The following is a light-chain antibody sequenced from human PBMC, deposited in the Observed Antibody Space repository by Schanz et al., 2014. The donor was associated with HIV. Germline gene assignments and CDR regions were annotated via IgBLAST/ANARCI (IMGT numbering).Light chain of an antibody. J-gene: IGKJ2*01. CDR3: QQYNGYSYT. CDR2: GAS. CDR1: QSVSSSY. V-gene: IGKV3-20*01. Sequence: EIVLTQSPGTLSLSPGERATLSCRASQSVSSSYLAWYQQKPGQAPRLLIYGASSRATGIPDRFSGSGSGTDFTLTISSLQPDDFATYYCQQYNGYSYTFGQGTKLLI.